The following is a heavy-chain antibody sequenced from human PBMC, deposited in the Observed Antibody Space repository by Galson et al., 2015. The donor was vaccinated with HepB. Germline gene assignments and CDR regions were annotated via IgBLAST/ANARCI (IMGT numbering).Heavy chain of an antibody. V-gene: IGHV3-30*04. CDR1: GFTFSSYA. CDR3: ARVGSPGYYDSSGYLWYYGMDV. D-gene: IGHD3-22*01. CDR2: ISYDGRNK. J-gene: IGHJ6*02. Sequence: SLRLSCAASGFTFSSYAVHWVRQAPGKGLEWVAVISYDGRNKYYADSVKGRFIISRDNSKNTLYLQMNSLRTEDTAVYYCARVGSPGYYDSSGYLWYYGMDVWGQGTTVTVSS.